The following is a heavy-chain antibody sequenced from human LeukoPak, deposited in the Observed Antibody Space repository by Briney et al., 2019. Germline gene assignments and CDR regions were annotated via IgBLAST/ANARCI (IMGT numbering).Heavy chain of an antibody. CDR2: MNPNSGNT. D-gene: IGHD1-26*01. CDR3: ARGLDFQWEANLDY. J-gene: IGHJ4*02. Sequence: ASVKVSCKASGYTFTSYDINWVRQATGQGLEWMGWMNPNSGNTGYAQKFQGRVTMTRNTSISIAYMELSSLRSEDTAVYYCARGLDFQWEANLDYWGQGTLVTVSS. V-gene: IGHV1-8*01. CDR1: GYTFTSYD.